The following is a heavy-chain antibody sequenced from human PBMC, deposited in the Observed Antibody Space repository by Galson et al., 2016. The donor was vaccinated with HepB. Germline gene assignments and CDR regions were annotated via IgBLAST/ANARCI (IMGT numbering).Heavy chain of an antibody. V-gene: IGHV4-59*01. CDR2: IYYSGSA. CDR1: GGFIRSYY. J-gene: IGHJ5*02. CDR3: ARGASSSSYGSRWFEP. Sequence: TVSGGFIRSYYWSWIRQPPGKGLEWIGYIYYSGSANYNPSLMSRVTISVDSSKNQFSLKLSSVTAADTAVYFCARGASSSSYGSRWFEPWGQGILVTVSS. D-gene: IGHD6-6*01.